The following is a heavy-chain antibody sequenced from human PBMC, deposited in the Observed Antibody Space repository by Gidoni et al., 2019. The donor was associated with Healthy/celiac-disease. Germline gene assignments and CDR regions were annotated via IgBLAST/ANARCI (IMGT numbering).Heavy chain of an antibody. CDR3: ARNVDTAMVKGDHAFDI. CDR2: ISWNSGSI. CDR1: GFTFYDSA. V-gene: IGHV3-9*01. D-gene: IGHD5-18*01. Sequence: EVQLVESGGGLVQPGRSLRLSCAASGFTFYDSAMHWVRQAPGKGLEWVSGISWNSGSIGYADSGKGRFTISRDNAKNSLYLQMNSLRAEDTALYYCARNVDTAMVKGDHAFDIWGQGTMVTVSS. J-gene: IGHJ3*02.